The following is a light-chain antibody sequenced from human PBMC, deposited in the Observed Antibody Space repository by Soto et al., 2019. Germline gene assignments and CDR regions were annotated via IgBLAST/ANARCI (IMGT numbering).Light chain of an antibody. CDR1: QSVSSN. CDR2: GAS. CDR3: QESPRT. Sequence: EIVMTQSPATLSVSPGERATLSCRASQSVSSNLAWYQQKPGQAPRLLIYGASTRATGIPARFSGSGSGTEFTLTISSRQSEDFAVYYCQESPRTFGQGTKVDIK. V-gene: IGKV3-15*01. J-gene: IGKJ1*01.